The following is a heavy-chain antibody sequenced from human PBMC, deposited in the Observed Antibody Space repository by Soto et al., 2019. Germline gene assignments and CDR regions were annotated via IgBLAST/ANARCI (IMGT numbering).Heavy chain of an antibody. V-gene: IGHV2-26*01. CDR3: ARIQDYVWGSYPYDV. Sequence: SGPTLVNPTETLTLTCTVSGFSLNDARVGVSWIRQPPGRALEWLAHIFSNDEKSYSTSLYNRLTISKDTSKTQVVLTITNMGPVDTATYFCARIQDYVWGSYPYDVWGQGSLVTVSS. CDR2: IFSNDEK. D-gene: IGHD3-16*02. CDR1: GFSLNDARVG. J-gene: IGHJ4*02.